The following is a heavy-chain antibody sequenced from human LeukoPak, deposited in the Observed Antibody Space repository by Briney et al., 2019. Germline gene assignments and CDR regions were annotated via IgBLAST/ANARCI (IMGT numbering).Heavy chain of an antibody. CDR3: ARHGPSQWLPDWPYFDY. J-gene: IGHJ4*02. V-gene: IGHV4-39*01. D-gene: IGHD5-12*01. CDR2: IYYSGST. CDR1: GFIFSNAW. Sequence: PGGSLRLSCAASGFIFSNAWMNWVRQAPGKGLEWIGSIYYSGSTYYNPSLKSRVTISVDTSKNQFSLKLSSVTAADTAVYYCARHGPSQWLPDWPYFDYWGQGTLVTVSS.